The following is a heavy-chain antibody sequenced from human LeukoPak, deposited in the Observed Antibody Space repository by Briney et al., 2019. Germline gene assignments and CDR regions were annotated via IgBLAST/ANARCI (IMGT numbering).Heavy chain of an antibody. V-gene: IGHV4-34*01. CDR2: INHSGST. D-gene: IGHD6-13*01. CDR3: ARGRNSSPRWYYFDY. Sequence: SETLSLTCAVYGGSFSGYYWSWIRQPPGKGLEWIGEINHSGSTNYNPSLKSRVTISVDTSKNQFPLKLSSVTAADTAVYYCARGRNSSPRWYYFDYWGQGTLVTVSS. CDR1: GGSFSGYY. J-gene: IGHJ4*02.